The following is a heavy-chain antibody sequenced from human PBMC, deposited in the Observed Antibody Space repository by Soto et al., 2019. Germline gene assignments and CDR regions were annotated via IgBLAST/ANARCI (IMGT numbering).Heavy chain of an antibody. J-gene: IGHJ2*01. CDR3: ALGWRCYGDPRDLNAYPTQRTSDL. Sequence: GGARRFSCAASGFTFSSYAMSWGRQAPGKGLEWVSAISGSGGSTYYADSVKGRFTSSRDNSKNTLYLQMNSLRAEDTAGYYCALGWRCYGDPRDLNAYPTQRTSDL. CDR1: GFTFSSYA. D-gene: IGHD4-17*01. CDR2: ISGSGGST. V-gene: IGHV3-23*01.